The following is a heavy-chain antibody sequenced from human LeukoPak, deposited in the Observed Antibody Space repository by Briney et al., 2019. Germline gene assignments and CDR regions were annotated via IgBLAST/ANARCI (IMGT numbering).Heavy chain of an antibody. J-gene: IGHJ4*02. D-gene: IGHD6-13*01. CDR3: AKDGGRAAAGTVDS. CDR1: GFTFSTYC. CDR2: VSSDGNSK. V-gene: IGHV3-30*18. Sequence: GGSLRLSCTASGFTFSTYCMSWVRQAPGKGLEWVAVVSSDGNSKYYADSMKGRFTISRDNSKNTLYLQINSLRADDTAVFYCAKDGGRAAAGTVDSWGQGALVTVSS.